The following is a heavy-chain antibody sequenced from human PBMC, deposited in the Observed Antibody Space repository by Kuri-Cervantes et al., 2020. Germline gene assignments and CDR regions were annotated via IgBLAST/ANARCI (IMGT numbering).Heavy chain of an antibody. J-gene: IGHJ4*02. CDR2: ISGSGGST. D-gene: IGHD2-21*01. CDR3: ARGPKRGVGFSDSLFDY. CDR1: GFTFSSYA. V-gene: IGHV3-23*01. Sequence: GGSLRLSCAASGFTFSSYAMSWVRQAPGKGLEWVSAISGSGGSTYYADSVKGRFTISRDNSKNTLYLQMNSLRADDTAVYYCARGPKRGVGFSDSLFDYWGQGTLVTVSS.